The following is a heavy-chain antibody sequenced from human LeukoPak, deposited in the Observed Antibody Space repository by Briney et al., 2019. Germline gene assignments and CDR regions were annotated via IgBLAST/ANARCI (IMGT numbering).Heavy chain of an antibody. Sequence: PSEALSLTCTVSGGSISSYYWSWIRQPPGKGLEWIGYIYYSGSTNYNPSLKSRVTISVDTSKNQFSLKLSSVTAADTAVYYCARVRKGAPTDYWGQGTLVTVSS. D-gene: IGHD3-16*01. CDR1: GGSISSYY. V-gene: IGHV4-59*12. CDR3: ARVRKGAPTDY. CDR2: IYYSGST. J-gene: IGHJ4*02.